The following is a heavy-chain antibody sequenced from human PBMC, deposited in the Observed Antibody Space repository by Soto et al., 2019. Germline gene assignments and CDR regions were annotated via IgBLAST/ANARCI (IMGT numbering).Heavy chain of an antibody. CDR2: IYYSGST. J-gene: IGHJ5*02. D-gene: IGHD3-10*01. Sequence: PSETLSLTCTVSGGSISSYYWSWIRQPPGKGLGWIGYIYYSGSTNYNPSLKSRVTISVDTSKNQFSLKLSSVTAADTAVYYCARGIGQWFGETENWFDPWGQGTLVTVSS. CDR3: ARGIGQWFGETENWFDP. CDR1: GGSISSYY. V-gene: IGHV4-59*01.